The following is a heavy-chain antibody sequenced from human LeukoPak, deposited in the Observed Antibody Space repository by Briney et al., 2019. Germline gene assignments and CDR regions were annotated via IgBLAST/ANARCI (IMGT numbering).Heavy chain of an antibody. CDR1: GYSFTSYW. V-gene: IGHV5-51*01. Sequence: GESLKISCKGSGYSFTSYWIAWVRQMPGKGLEWMGIIYPGDSDTRYSPSFQGQVTISADKSISTAYLQWSSLKASDTAMYYCARAMVRGVTLNYYYGMDVWGQGTTVTVSS. J-gene: IGHJ6*02. CDR2: IYPGDSDT. CDR3: ARAMVRGVTLNYYYGMDV. D-gene: IGHD3-10*01.